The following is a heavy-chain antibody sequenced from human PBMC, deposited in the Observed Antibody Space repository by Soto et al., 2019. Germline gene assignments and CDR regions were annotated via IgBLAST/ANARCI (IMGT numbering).Heavy chain of an antibody. D-gene: IGHD1-7*01. J-gene: IGHJ5*02. CDR3: AKVNSNYKRGWLDP. Sequence: XSVKVACKVSGYTLTEVSIHWVRQAPGKGLEWMGGFDPDGGETVYAQKFQCRVRMTEDTSTETAYMEVSSLRPEDTAVYYCAKVNSNYKRGWLDPCGQRTLVTVSS. CDR1: GYTLTEVS. V-gene: IGHV1-24*01. CDR2: FDPDGGET.